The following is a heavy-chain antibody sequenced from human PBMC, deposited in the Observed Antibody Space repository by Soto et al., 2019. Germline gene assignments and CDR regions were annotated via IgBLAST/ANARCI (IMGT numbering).Heavy chain of an antibody. CDR2: MSHSGGT. Sequence: TSETLSLTCTVSGGSISSYYWSWIRQPPGKGLEWIGEMSHSGGTHFNPSLKSRVTISVDTSKNQFSLKMSSVTAADTALYYCARVERGTATTVVDAFDIWGPGTMVTVSS. CDR3: ARVERGTATTVVDAFDI. D-gene: IGHD1-1*01. CDR1: GGSISSYY. J-gene: IGHJ3*02. V-gene: IGHV4-59*04.